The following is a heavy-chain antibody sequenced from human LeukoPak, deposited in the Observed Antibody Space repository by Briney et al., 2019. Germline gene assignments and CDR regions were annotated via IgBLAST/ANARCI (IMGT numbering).Heavy chain of an antibody. CDR1: GFAFNDYY. D-gene: IGHD4-11*01. J-gene: IGHJ4*02. CDR2: IIPIFGTA. V-gene: IGHV1-69*13. CDR3: ARGTVTYRHFDY. Sequence: ASVKVSCKASGFAFNDYYIHWVRQAPGQGLEWMGGIIPIFGTANYAQKFQGRVTITADESTSTAYMELSSLRSEDTAVYYCARGTVTYRHFDYWGQGTLVTVSS.